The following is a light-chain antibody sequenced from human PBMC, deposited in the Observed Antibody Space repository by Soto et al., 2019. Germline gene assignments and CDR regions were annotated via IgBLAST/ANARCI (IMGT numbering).Light chain of an antibody. V-gene: IGKV3-15*01. J-gene: IGKJ2*01. CDR1: QHVRSN. CDR3: QEYNNWPYT. CDR2: RES. Sequence: EIVMTQSPATLSVSPGGSATLSCRASQHVRSNFAWYRQKPCQAPTLLIYRESTRAAGIPARFSGSGSGTEFTIPISSLQSEDFAVYYCQEYNNWPYTFGQGTKLEIK.